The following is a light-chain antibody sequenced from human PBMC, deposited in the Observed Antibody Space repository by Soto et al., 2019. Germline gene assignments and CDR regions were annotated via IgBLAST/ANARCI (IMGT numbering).Light chain of an antibody. Sequence: DIVLTQSPAILSLSPGERATLSCRASEDVGNSLAWYQQRPGQSPRLLIYDVSNRATGIPSRFSGSGSGADFTLTISSLYSYDFAVHYCQQRYHWPRTFGQGIKVDI. CDR1: EDVGNS. CDR2: DVS. J-gene: IGKJ1*01. V-gene: IGKV3-11*01. CDR3: QQRYHWPRT.